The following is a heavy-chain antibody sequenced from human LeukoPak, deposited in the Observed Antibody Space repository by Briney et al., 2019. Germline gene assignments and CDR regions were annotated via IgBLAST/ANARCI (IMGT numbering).Heavy chain of an antibody. D-gene: IGHD2-2*01. J-gene: IGHJ4*02. CDR3: ARKPAGWGVWFFDY. CDR2: INPNSGGT. V-gene: IGHV1-2*06. CDR1: GYTFTGYY. Sequence: ASVKVSCKASGYTFTGYYMHWVRQAPGQGLEWMGRINPNSGGTNYAQKFQGRVTMTRDTSISTAYMELSSLRSEDTAVYYCARKPAGWGVWFFDYWGQGTLVTVSS.